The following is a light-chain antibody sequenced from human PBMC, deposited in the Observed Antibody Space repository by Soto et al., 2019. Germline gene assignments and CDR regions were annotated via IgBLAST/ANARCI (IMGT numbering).Light chain of an antibody. V-gene: IGKV3-20*01. Sequence: EIVLTQSPGTLSLSPGERATLSCRASQSVSSSYLAWYQQTPGQAPRLLIYGASSRATGIPDRFSGSGSGTDFTLTISRLEPEDFAVYYCQQYGSSPRTFGGGTKVEIK. CDR1: QSVSSSY. CDR2: GAS. CDR3: QQYGSSPRT. J-gene: IGKJ4*01.